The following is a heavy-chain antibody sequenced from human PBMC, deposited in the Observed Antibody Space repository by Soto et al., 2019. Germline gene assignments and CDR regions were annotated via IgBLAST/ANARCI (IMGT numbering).Heavy chain of an antibody. CDR3: ARGLRGSSWYRVHYYYYYGMDV. Sequence: GASVKVSCKASGGTFSSYAISWVRQAPGQGLEWMGGIIPIFGTANYAQKFQGRVTITADKSTSTAYMELSSLRSEDTAVYYCARGLRGSSWYRVHYYYYYGMDVWGQGTTVTVSS. V-gene: IGHV1-69*06. CDR1: GGTFSSYA. D-gene: IGHD6-13*01. CDR2: IIPIFGTA. J-gene: IGHJ6*02.